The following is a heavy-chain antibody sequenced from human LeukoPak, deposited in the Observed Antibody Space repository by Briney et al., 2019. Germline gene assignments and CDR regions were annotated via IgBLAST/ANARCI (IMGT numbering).Heavy chain of an antibody. CDR2: IYTSGST. CDR1: GGSISSYY. D-gene: IGHD1-26*01. J-gene: IGHJ4*02. CDR3: AATRVGFSYFDY. Sequence: SETLSLTCTVSGGSISSYYWSWIRQPAGKGLEWIGRIYTSGSTNYNPSLKSRVTISVDKSKNQFSLKLSSVTAADTAVYYCAATRVGFSYFDYWGQGTLVTVSS. V-gene: IGHV4-4*07.